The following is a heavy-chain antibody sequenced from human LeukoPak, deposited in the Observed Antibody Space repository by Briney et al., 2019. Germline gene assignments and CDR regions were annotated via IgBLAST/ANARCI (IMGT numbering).Heavy chain of an antibody. J-gene: IGHJ4*02. V-gene: IGHV4-59*01. Sequence: PSETLSLTCTVSGGSISSYYWSWIRQPPGKGLEWIGYIYYSGSTNYDPSLKSRVTISVDTSKNQFSLKLSSVTAADTAVYYCASGNTLKGVDYWGQGTLVTVSS. CDR1: GGSISSYY. CDR2: IYYSGST. CDR3: ASGNTLKGVDY. D-gene: IGHD2/OR15-2a*01.